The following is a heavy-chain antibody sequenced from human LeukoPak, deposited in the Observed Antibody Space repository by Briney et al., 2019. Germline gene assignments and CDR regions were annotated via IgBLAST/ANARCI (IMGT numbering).Heavy chain of an antibody. Sequence: GGSLRLSCAASGFPFSSYWMHWVRQGPGRGLVGVSRIIGDGSGTNYADSVKGRFTISRDNAKNTLYLQMNSLRAEDTAVYYCARGRSTNFLDVWGQGTTVTVSS. D-gene: IGHD2-2*01. CDR1: GFPFSSYW. J-gene: IGHJ6*02. CDR2: IIGDGSGT. V-gene: IGHV3-74*01. CDR3: ARGRSTNFLDV.